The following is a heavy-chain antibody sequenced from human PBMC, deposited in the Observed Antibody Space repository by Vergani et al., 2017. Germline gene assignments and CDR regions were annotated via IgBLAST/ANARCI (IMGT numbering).Heavy chain of an antibody. V-gene: IGHV1-46*01. J-gene: IGHJ4*02. CDR3: ARGGGEYYYGSGSYEGY. Sequence: QVQLVQSGAEVTKPGASVKVSCKASGYTFTSYYMHWVRQAPGQGLEWMGIINPSGGSTSYAQKFQGRVTMTRDPSTSTVYMALSSLRSEDTAWYYCARGGGEYYYGSGSYEGYWGQGTLVTVSS. CDR2: INPSGGST. CDR1: GYTFTSYY. D-gene: IGHD3-10*01.